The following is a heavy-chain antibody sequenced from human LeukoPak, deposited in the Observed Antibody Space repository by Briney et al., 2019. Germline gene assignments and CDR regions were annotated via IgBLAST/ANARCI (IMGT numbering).Heavy chain of an antibody. D-gene: IGHD3-22*01. V-gene: IGHV3-21*04. CDR1: GFTFSSYS. CDR3: AKRHDSSGYYKPSFDY. Sequence: PGGSLRLSCAASGFTFSSYSMNWVRQAPGKGLEWVSSISSSSSYIYYADSVKGRFTISRDNSRDTLYLQMNSLRAEDTAVYYCAKRHDSSGYYKPSFDYWGQGTLVTVSS. J-gene: IGHJ4*02. CDR2: ISSSSSYI.